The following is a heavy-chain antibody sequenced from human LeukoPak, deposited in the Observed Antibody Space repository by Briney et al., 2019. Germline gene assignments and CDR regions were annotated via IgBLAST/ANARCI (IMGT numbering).Heavy chain of an antibody. CDR1: GFTFSSYW. CDR2: IKQDGSEK. Sequence: GGSLRLSCAASGFTFSSYWMSWVRQAPGKGLEWAANIKQDGSEKYYVDSVKGRFTISRDNAKNSLYPQMNSLRAEDTAVYYCARAVFLQGYCSSTSCYVSYYFDYWGQGTLVTVSS. CDR3: ARAVFLQGYCSSTSCYVSYYFDY. D-gene: IGHD2-2*01. V-gene: IGHV3-7*03. J-gene: IGHJ4*02.